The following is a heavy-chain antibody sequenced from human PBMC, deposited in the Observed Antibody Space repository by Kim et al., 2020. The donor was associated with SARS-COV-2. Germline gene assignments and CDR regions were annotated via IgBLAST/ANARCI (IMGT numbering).Heavy chain of an antibody. D-gene: IGHD3-10*01. J-gene: IGHJ4*02. CDR3: ATADYYGSGSYYLH. CDR1: GYTLTELS. Sequence: ASVKVSCKVSGYTLTELSMHWVRQAPGKGLEWMGGFDPEDGETIYAQKFQGRVTMTEDTSTDTAYMELSSLRSEDTAVYYCATADYYGSGSYYLHWGQGTLVTVSS. V-gene: IGHV1-24*01. CDR2: FDPEDGET.